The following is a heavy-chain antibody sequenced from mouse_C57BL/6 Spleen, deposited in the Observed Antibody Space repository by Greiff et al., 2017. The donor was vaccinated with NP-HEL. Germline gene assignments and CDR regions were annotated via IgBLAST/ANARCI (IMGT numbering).Heavy chain of an antibody. CDR3: AREAQAGAMDY. D-gene: IGHD3-2*02. J-gene: IGHJ4*01. CDR2: INPYNGGT. V-gene: IGHV1-19*01. Sequence: EVQLQESGPVLVKPGASVKMSCKASGYTFTDYYMNWVKQSHGKSLEWIGVINPYNGGTSYNQKFKGKATLTVDKSSSTAYMELNSLTSEDSAVYYCAREAQAGAMDYRGQGTSVTVSS. CDR1: GYTFTDYY.